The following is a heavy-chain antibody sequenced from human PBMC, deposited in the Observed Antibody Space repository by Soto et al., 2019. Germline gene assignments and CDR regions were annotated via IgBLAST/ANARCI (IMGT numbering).Heavy chain of an antibody. CDR2: IYHSGST. V-gene: IGHV4-4*02. CDR3: ARSSSASGYRAYYYYYGMDV. Sequence: SETLSLTCAVSGGSISSSNWWSWVRQPPGKGLEWTGEIYHSGSTNYNPSLKSRVTISVDKSKNQFSLKLSSVTAADTAVYYCARSSSASGYRAYYYYYGMDVWGQGTTVTVSS. CDR1: GGSISSSNW. J-gene: IGHJ6*02. D-gene: IGHD3-16*02.